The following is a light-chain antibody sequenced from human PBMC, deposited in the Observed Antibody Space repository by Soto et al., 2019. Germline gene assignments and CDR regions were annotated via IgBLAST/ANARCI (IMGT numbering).Light chain of an antibody. CDR1: QSVSSSY. Sequence: EIVLTQSPDTLSLSPGERATLSCRASQSVSSSYLAWYQQRPGQAPRLLIYDASNRATGIPARFSGSGSGTDFTLTISSLEPEDFAVYYCQQRSNWPLTFGGGTKVDI. J-gene: IGKJ4*01. CDR2: DAS. V-gene: IGKV3-11*01. CDR3: QQRSNWPLT.